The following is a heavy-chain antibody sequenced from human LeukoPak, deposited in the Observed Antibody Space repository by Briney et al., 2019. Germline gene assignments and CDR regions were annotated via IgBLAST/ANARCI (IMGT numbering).Heavy chain of an antibody. D-gene: IGHD3-10*01. CDR3: AVDGSGEYYFDY. V-gene: IGHV1-69*13. CDR2: IIPIFGTA. CDR1: GGTFSSYA. Sequence: SVKVSCKASGGTFSSYAISWVRQAPGQGLEWMGGIIPIFGTANYAQKFQGRVTITADESTSTAYMELSSLRSEDTAVYYCAVDGSGEYYFDYWGQGTLVTVSS. J-gene: IGHJ4*02.